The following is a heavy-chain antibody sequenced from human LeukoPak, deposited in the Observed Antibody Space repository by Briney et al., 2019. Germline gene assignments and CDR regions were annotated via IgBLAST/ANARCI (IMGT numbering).Heavy chain of an antibody. CDR2: ISGSSRYI. CDR1: GLTFRSYT. Sequence: PGGSLRLSCAASGLTFRSYTMNWVRQAPGKGLEWVSSISGSSRYIYYADSVKGRFTISRDNAKNSLYLQMNSLRADDTAVYYCASGAWGLPGLMDYWGREPWSPSPQ. J-gene: IGHJ4*02. D-gene: IGHD1-26*01. V-gene: IGHV3-21*01. CDR3: ASGAWGLPGLMDY.